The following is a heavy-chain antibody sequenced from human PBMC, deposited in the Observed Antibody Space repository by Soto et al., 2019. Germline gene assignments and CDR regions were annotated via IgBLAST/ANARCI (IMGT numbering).Heavy chain of an antibody. CDR1: GFSLRSSGVG. J-gene: IGHJ4*02. CDR3: AHDSSGLYGFDY. Sequence: SGPTLVNPTQTLTLTCTFSGFSLRSSGVGVGWIRQPPGKALEWLALIYWDDDKRYSPSLKSRLTIIKDTSKNQVVLIMTNMDPVDTATYYCAHDSSGLYGFDYWGQGILVTVSS. V-gene: IGHV2-5*02. CDR2: IYWDDDK. D-gene: IGHD6-19*01.